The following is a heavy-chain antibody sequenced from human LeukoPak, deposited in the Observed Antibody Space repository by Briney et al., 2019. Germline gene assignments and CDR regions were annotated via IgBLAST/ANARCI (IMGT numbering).Heavy chain of an antibody. J-gene: IGHJ4*02. D-gene: IGHD3-22*01. CDR1: GYTFTCYY. V-gene: IGHV1-2*02. CDR2: INPNSGGT. CDR3: ARGYYYDSSGYYDY. Sequence: ASVKVSCKASGYTFTCYYMHWVRQAPGQGLEWMGWINPNSGGTNYAQKFQGRVTMTRDTSISTAYMELSRLRSDDTAVYYCARGYYYDSSGYYDYWGQGTLVTVSS.